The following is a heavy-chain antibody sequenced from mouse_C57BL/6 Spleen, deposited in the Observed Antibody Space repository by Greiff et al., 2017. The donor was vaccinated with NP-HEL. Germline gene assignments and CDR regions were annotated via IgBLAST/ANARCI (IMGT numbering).Heavy chain of an antibody. V-gene: IGHV1-64*01. Sequence: QLQQPGAELVKPGASVKLSCKASGYTFTSYWMHWVKQRPGQGLEWIGMIHPNSGSTNYNEKFKSKATLTVDKSSSTAYMQLSSLTSEDSAVYYCAPDSSGPTWFAYWGQGTLVTVSA. J-gene: IGHJ3*01. D-gene: IGHD3-2*02. CDR2: IHPNSGST. CDR1: GYTFTSYW. CDR3: APDSSGPTWFAY.